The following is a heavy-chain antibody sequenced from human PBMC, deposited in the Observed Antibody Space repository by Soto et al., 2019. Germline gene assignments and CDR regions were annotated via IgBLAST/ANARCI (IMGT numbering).Heavy chain of an antibody. D-gene: IGHD4-4*01. Sequence: GGSLRLSCTASGFTFGDYAMSWVRQAPGKGLEWVGFIRSKAYGGTTEYAASVKGRFTISRDDSKSIAYLQMNSLKTEDTAVYYCTVTTYYYYGMDVWGQGTTVTVSS. V-gene: IGHV3-49*04. CDR2: IRSKAYGGTT. CDR1: GFTFGDYA. J-gene: IGHJ6*02. CDR3: TVTTYYYYGMDV.